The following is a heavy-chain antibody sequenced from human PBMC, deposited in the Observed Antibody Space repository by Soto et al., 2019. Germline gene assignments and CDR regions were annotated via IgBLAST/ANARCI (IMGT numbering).Heavy chain of an antibody. CDR2: IYYSGST. V-gene: IGHV4-31*03. J-gene: IGHJ5*02. CDR1: GGSISSGGYY. CDR3: ARFPQELSFGYNWFDP. D-gene: IGHD1-7*01. Sequence: SETLSLTCTVSGGSISSGGYYWSWIRQHPGKGLEWIGYIYYSGSTYYNPSLKSRVTISVDTSKNQFSLKLSSVTAADTAVYYCARFPQELSFGYNWFDPWGQGTLVTVSS.